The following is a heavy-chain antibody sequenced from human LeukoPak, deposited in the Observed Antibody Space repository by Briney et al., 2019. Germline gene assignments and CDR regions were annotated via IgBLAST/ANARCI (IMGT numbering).Heavy chain of an antibody. Sequence: SGGSLRLSCAASGFTFSSYDLSWVRQAPGKGLEWVSAISGSGGSTYYADSVKGRFTISRDNNKNTLYLQMNSQRAEDTGVYYCAKELTPIWGLRDYYFDYWGQGTLVTVPS. D-gene: IGHD3-16*01. CDR2: ISGSGGST. CDR1: GFTFSSYD. J-gene: IGHJ4*02. V-gene: IGHV3-23*01. CDR3: AKELTPIWGLRDYYFDY.